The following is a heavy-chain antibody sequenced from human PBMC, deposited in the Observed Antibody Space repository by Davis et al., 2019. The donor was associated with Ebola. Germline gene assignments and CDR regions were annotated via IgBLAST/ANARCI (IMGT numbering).Heavy chain of an antibody. CDR2: INHSGST. D-gene: IGHD3-10*01. Sequence: PSETLSLTCAVYGGSFSGYYWSWIRQPPGKGLEWIGEINHSGSTNYNPSLKSRVTISVDTSKNQFSLKLSSVTAADTAVYYCARGRGRGSGSSPWGQGTLVTVSS. CDR1: GGSFSGYY. V-gene: IGHV4-34*01. J-gene: IGHJ5*02. CDR3: ARGRGRGSGSSP.